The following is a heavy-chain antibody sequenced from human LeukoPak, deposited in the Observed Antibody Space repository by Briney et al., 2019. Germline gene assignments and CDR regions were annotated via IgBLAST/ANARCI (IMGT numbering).Heavy chain of an antibody. V-gene: IGHV3-23*01. CDR2: ISVSGGST. Sequence: GGSLRLSCAASGFTFSTYAMNWVRQAPGKGLEWVSAISVSGGSTYYADSVKGRFTISRDNSKNTLYLQMNSLRAEDTAVYYCAKAKYITGTTLGFDYWGREPWSPSPQ. CDR1: GFTFSTYA. CDR3: AKAKYITGTTLGFDY. D-gene: IGHD1-7*01. J-gene: IGHJ4*02.